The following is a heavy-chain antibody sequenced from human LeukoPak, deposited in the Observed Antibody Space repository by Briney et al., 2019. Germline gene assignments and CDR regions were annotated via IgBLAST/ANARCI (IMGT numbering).Heavy chain of an antibody. CDR2: IFHSGST. D-gene: IGHD2-15*01. V-gene: IGHV4-4*02. CDR3: ARVDCSDGSCYSPDY. CDR1: GGSIGTNNW. Sequence: SGTLSLTCAVSGGSIGTNNWWTWVRQPPGKGLEWIGEIFHSGSTHYNPSLKSRVSISVDKSRNQFSLRLSSVTAADTAVYYCARVDCSDGSCYSPDYWGQGTLVAVSS. J-gene: IGHJ4*02.